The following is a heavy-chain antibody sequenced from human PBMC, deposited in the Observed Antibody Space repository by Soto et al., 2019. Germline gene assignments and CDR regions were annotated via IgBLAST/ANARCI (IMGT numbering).Heavy chain of an antibody. V-gene: IGHV3-30-3*01. CDR2: ISRDGSNK. CDR3: ARSRNGAVPDSINF. CDR1: GFTFSRYA. J-gene: IGHJ4*02. Sequence: GGSLRFSCAASGFTFSRYAMHWVRQAPGEGLEWVAVISRDGSNKYYGDSVKGRFTVSRDNSNNTLYLSMTSLRPDDTAVFYCARSRNGAVPDSINFWGQGTLVTVSS. D-gene: IGHD2-8*01.